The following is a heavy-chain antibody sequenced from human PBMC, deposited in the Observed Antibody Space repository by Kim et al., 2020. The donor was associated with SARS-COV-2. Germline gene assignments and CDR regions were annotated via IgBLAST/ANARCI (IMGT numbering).Heavy chain of an antibody. D-gene: IGHD3-9*01. V-gene: IGHV1-18*04. CDR3: ARGADVLRYFDWLQTYYYGMDV. Sequence: ASVKVSCKASGYTFTSYGISWVRQAPGQGLEWMGWISAYNGNTNYAQKLQGRVTMTTDTSTSTAYMELRSLRSDDTAVYYCARGADVLRYFDWLQTYYYGMDVWGQGTTVTVSS. CDR1: GYTFTSYG. CDR2: ISAYNGNT. J-gene: IGHJ6*02.